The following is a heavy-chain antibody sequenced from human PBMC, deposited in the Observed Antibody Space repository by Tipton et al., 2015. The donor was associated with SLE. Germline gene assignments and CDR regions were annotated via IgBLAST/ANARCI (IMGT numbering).Heavy chain of an antibody. CDR3: ARDPPYDFWSGYPSNFDY. D-gene: IGHD3-3*01. CDR1: GFTFSSYW. V-gene: IGHV3-7*01. CDR2: IKQDGSEK. Sequence: SLRLSCAASGFTFSSYWMSWVRQAPGKGLEWVANIKQDGSEKYYVDSVKGRFTISRDNVKNSLYLQMNSLRAEDTAVYYCARDPPYDFWSGYPSNFDYWGQGTLVTVSS. J-gene: IGHJ4*02.